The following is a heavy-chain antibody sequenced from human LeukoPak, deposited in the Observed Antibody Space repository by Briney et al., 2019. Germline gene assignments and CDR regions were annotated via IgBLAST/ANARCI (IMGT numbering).Heavy chain of an antibody. V-gene: IGHV1-18*01. J-gene: IGHJ1*01. Sequence: ASVKVSCKASGYTFTSYGISWVRQAPGQGLEWMGWISAYNGNTNYAQKLQGRVTMTTDTTTSTAYMELRSLRSDDTAVYYCARDGSYYGSGSFQHWGQGTLVTVSS. CDR3: ARDGSYYGSGSFQH. CDR2: ISAYNGNT. CDR1: GYTFTSYG. D-gene: IGHD3-10*01.